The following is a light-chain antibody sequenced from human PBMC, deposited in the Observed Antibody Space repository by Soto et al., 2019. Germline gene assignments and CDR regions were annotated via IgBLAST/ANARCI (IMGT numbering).Light chain of an antibody. CDR3: LQHNSYPHT. J-gene: IGKJ2*01. Sequence: DIQMTQSPSAMSASVGDRVTITCRASQGIRTYLVWFQQTPGKVPKRLIYAASSLENGVPARFSGSGSGTEFTLTISSLQPEDFATYYCLQHNSYPHTFGQGTKLEIK. V-gene: IGKV1-17*03. CDR1: QGIRTY. CDR2: AAS.